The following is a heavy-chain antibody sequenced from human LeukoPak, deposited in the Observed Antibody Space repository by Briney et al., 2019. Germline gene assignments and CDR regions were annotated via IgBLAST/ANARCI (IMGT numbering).Heavy chain of an antibody. CDR3: ARGRFSGPDDY. CDR2: IYSGGAT. J-gene: IGHJ4*02. D-gene: IGHD6-19*01. Sequence: TGGSLRLSCAVSEFSVSSNYMNWVRQAPGKGLGWVSVIYSGGATYYADSVRGRFTISRDNSKNMVSLQMTSLGAEDTAVYYCARGRFSGPDDYWGQGTLVTVSS. CDR1: EFSVSSNY. V-gene: IGHV3-53*01.